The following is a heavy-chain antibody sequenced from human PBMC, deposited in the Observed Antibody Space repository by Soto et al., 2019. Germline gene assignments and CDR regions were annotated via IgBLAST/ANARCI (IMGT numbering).Heavy chain of an antibody. CDR1: GFTFSSYA. CDR3: VRSFMGDIVVVPAGSSDYFDY. CDR2: ISGSGGST. Sequence: GGSLRLSCAASGFTFSSYAMSWVRQAPGKGLEWVSAISGSGGSTYYADSVKGRFTISRDNSKNTLYLQMNSLRAEDTAVYYCVRSFMGDIVVVPAGSSDYFDYLGQGTLVTVSS. D-gene: IGHD2-2*01. J-gene: IGHJ4*02. V-gene: IGHV3-23*01.